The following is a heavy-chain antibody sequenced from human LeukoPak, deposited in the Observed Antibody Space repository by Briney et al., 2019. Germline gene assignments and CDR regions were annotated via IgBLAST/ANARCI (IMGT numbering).Heavy chain of an antibody. V-gene: IGHV3-30*04. Sequence: GGSLRLSCAASGFTFSSYAMHWVRQAPGKGLEWVAVISYDGSNKYYADSVKGRFTISRDNSKNTLYLQMNSLRAEDTAVYYCAALATGIAVLGYWGQGTLVTVSS. D-gene: IGHD6-19*01. CDR2: ISYDGSNK. CDR3: AALATGIAVLGY. J-gene: IGHJ4*02. CDR1: GFTFSSYA.